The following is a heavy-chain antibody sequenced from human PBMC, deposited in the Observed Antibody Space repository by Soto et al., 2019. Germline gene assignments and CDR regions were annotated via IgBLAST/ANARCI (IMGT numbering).Heavy chain of an antibody. CDR1: GYTFTSHD. CDR2: MNPNTGNT. CDR3: ARVVSWSGYYNCLDP. D-gene: IGHD3-3*01. Sequence: ASVKVSCKASGYTFTSHDINWMRQAPGQGLEWMGWMNPNTGNTGSAQKFQGRVTMTMNTSISTAYIELSGLRFEDTAVYYCARVVSWSGYYNCLDPWGQGTLVTVSS. J-gene: IGHJ5*02. V-gene: IGHV1-8*01.